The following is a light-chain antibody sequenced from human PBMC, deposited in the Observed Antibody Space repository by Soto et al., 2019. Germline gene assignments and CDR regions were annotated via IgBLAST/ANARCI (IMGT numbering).Light chain of an antibody. CDR1: QTISSW. V-gene: IGKV1-5*03. CDR3: QQYNSYRT. J-gene: IGKJ1*01. Sequence: DIQMTQSPSTLSGSVGDRVTITCRASQTISSWLAWYQQKPGKAPKLLIYKASTLKSGVPSRFSGSGSGTEFTLTISSLQPDDFAIYYCQQYNSYRTFGQGTTGDIK. CDR2: KAS.